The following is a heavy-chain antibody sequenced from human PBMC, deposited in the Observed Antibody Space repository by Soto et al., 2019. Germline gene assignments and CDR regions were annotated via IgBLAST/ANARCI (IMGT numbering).Heavy chain of an antibody. CDR2: IFWDGNRM. CDR1: GFNLHDHA. V-gene: IGHV3-9*01. CDR3: TKDIDMGFVDV. D-gene: IGHD2-15*01. J-gene: IGHJ6*02. Sequence: GGSLRLSCVASGFNLHDHAMHWVRQAPGKGLEWVSGIFWDGNRMDYADSVKGRFLLSRDNAKYSLYLQINSLREDDTALYYCTKDIDMGFVDVWGQGTTVTVSS.